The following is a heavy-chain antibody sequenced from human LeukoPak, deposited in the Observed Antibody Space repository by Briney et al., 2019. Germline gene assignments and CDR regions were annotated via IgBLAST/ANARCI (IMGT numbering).Heavy chain of an antibody. D-gene: IGHD3-16*02. V-gene: IGHV4-4*07. CDR1: GGSISSYY. Sequence: PSETLSLTCTVSGGSISSYYWSWIRQPAGKGLEWIGRIYTSGSTNYNPSLKSRVTMSVDTSMNQFSLKLSSVTAADTAVYYCARDYYDYVWGSFREPYWYFDLWGRGTLVTVSS. J-gene: IGHJ2*01. CDR2: IYTSGST. CDR3: ARDYYDYVWGSFREPYWYFDL.